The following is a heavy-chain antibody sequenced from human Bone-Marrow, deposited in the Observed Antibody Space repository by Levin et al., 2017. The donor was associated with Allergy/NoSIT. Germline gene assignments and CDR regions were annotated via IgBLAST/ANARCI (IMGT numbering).Heavy chain of an antibody. CDR2: IWFDGSKE. CDR1: GFSFSSYA. CDR3: ARNYDFWSGFLAGFETGGLDV. J-gene: IGHJ6*02. Sequence: GGSLRLSCAGSGFSFSSYAMHWVRQAPGKGLEWVAVIWFDGSKEYYADSVKGRFTISRDNPKNTVYLQMNSLRAGDTAVYLCARNYDFWSGFLAGFETGGLDVWGQGTTVTVSS. V-gene: IGHV3-33*03. D-gene: IGHD3-3*01.